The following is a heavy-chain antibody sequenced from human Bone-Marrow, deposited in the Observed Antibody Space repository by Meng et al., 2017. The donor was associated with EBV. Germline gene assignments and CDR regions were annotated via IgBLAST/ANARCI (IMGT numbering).Heavy chain of an antibody. V-gene: IGHV1-2*06. CDR1: GYSFSRQY. CDR3: ACDLTNVYFDL. CDR2: INPNIDGT. Sequence: VLLAHSGASVTKCSAYSEVHGNASGYSFSRQYIHWVRQAPVQVLERMGRINPNIDGTNCAQKFHGTVTMCRDTSISTAYMELGRHRSVETALYYGACDLTNVYFDLWGQGTLVTVSS. J-gene: IGHJ4*02. D-gene: IGHD3-3*01.